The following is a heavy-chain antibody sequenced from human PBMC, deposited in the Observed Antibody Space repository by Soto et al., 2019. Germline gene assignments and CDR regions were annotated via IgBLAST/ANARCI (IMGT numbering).Heavy chain of an antibody. CDR3: ARDDYDFWSGYPD. D-gene: IGHD3-3*01. CDR1: GYTFTGYY. CDR2: INPNSSGT. J-gene: IGHJ4*02. V-gene: IGHV1-2*02. Sequence: ASVKVSCKASGYTFTGYYMHWVRQAPGQGLEWMGWINPNSSGTNYAQKFQGRVTMTRDTSISTAYMELSRLRSDDTAVYYCARDDYDFWSGYPDWGQGTLVTVSS.